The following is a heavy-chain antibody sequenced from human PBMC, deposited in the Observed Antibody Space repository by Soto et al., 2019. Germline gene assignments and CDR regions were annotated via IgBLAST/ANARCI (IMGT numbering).Heavy chain of an antibody. CDR1: GASISGFY. J-gene: IGHJ5*02. CDR3: VRDGTKTLRDWFDP. D-gene: IGHD1-1*01. Sequence: SETLSLTCTVSGASISGFYWSWLRKSAGKGLERIGRVYATGTTDYNPSLKSRLMMSVDTSKKQFSMKLRSVTAADTAVYYCVRDGTKTLRDWFDPWGQGISVTVS. V-gene: IGHV4-4*07. CDR2: VYATGTT.